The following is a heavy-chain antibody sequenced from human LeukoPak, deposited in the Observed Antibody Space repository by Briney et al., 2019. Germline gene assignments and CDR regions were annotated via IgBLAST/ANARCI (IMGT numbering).Heavy chain of an antibody. CDR3: ARDSWGFGGVIAKGEFDY. CDR1: GFTFSDYY. J-gene: IGHJ4*02. Sequence: PGGSLRLSCAASGFTFSDYYMSWIRQAPGKGLEWVSYISSSGSTIYYADSVKGRFPISRDNAKNSLYLQMNSLRAEDTAVYYCARDSWGFGGVIAKGEFDYWGQGTLVTVSS. CDR2: ISSSGSTI. D-gene: IGHD3-16*02. V-gene: IGHV3-11*01.